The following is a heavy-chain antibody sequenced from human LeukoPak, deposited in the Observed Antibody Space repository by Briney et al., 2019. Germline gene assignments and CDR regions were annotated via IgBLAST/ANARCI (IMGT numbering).Heavy chain of an antibody. CDR1: GFTFSNYY. CDR2: ISSSGSTI. V-gene: IGHV3-11*01. CDR3: ASGGFRGYGDYVDY. J-gene: IGHJ4*02. D-gene: IGHD5-12*01. Sequence: PGRSLRLSCAASGFTFSNYYMSWIRQAPGKGLEWVSYISSSGSTIYYADSVKGRFTISRDNAKNSLYLQMNSLRAEDTAVYYCASGGFRGYGDYVDYWGQGTLVTVSS.